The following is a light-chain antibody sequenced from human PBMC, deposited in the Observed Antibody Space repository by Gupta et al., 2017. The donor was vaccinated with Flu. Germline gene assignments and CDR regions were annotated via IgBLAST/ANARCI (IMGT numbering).Light chain of an antibody. V-gene: IGLV2-14*01. CDR2: EVS. CDR3: SSYTSSSTDVV. CDR1: SDVGGYNY. J-gene: IGLJ2*01. Sequence: SDVGGYNYVSWYQQHPGKAPKLMIYEVSKRPSGVSNRFSGSKSGNTASLTISGLQAEDEADYYCSSYTSSSTDVVFGGGTKLTVL.